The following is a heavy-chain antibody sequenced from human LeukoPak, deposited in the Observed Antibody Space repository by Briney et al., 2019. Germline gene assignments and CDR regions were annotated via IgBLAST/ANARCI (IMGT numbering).Heavy chain of an antibody. D-gene: IGHD6-19*01. J-gene: IGHJ4*02. CDR1: GGSISGYY. CDR2: INHSGST. CDR3: ARGRMAVRRLCLDY. V-gene: IGHV4-34*01. Sequence: SETLSLTCTVSGGSISGYYWSWIRQPPGKGLEWIGEINHSGSTNYNPSLKSRVTISVDTSKNQFSLKLSSVTAADTAVYYCARGRMAVRRLCLDYWGQGTLVTVSS.